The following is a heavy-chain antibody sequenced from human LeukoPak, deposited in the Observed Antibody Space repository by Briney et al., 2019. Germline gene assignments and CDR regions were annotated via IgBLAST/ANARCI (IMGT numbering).Heavy chain of an antibody. D-gene: IGHD3-10*01. Sequence: ASVKVSCKASGYTFSGTGWYLYWLRQAPGQGLECMGWIYPNNGAAAYAQRFQGRVAMTRDTSITTAYMELSRLRPDDTAVYYCARDGPAQMVDFDYWGQGTLVTVSS. CDR2: IYPNNGAA. CDR1: GYTFSGTGWY. V-gene: IGHV1-2*02. CDR3: ARDGPAQMVDFDY. J-gene: IGHJ4*02.